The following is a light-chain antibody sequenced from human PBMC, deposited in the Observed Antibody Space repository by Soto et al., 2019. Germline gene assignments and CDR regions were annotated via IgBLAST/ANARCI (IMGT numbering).Light chain of an antibody. V-gene: IGKV3-20*01. Sequence: EIVLTQSPGTLSLSPGERATLSCRASRSVSSSYLAWYQQKPGQAPRLLIYGASSRATGIPDRFSGSGSGTDFNLTISRLEPEDFAVYYCQQYGSSPTWTFGQGTKVEIK. CDR2: GAS. CDR1: RSVSSSY. CDR3: QQYGSSPTWT. J-gene: IGKJ1*01.